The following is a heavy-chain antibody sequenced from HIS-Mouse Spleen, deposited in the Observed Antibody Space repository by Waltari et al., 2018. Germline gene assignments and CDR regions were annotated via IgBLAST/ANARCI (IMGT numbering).Heavy chain of an antibody. CDR3: ARGPDSGSSLSPDY. Sequence: EVQLVESGGGLVKPGGSLRLSCAASGFTFSSYSMNWVRQAPGKGLGWVSSISSSSIYIYYADSVKGRFTISRDNAKNSLYLQMNSLRAEDTAVYYCARGPDSGSSLSPDYWGQGTLVTVSS. CDR2: ISSSSIYI. D-gene: IGHD1-26*01. CDR1: GFTFSSYS. V-gene: IGHV3-21*01. J-gene: IGHJ4*02.